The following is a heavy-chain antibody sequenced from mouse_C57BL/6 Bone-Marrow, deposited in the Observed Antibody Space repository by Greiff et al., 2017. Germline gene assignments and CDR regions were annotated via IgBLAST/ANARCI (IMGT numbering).Heavy chain of an antibody. D-gene: IGHD4-1*01. CDR2: IDPENGDT. CDR3: TTSRWDGY. Sequence: EVQLQESGAELVRPGASVKLSCTASGFNIKDAYMHWVKQRPEQGLEWIGWIDPENGDTEYASKFQGKATNTADKSATTAYLQLSSLTSEDTAVYYCTTSRWDGYWCQGTLVTVSA. V-gene: IGHV14-4*01. J-gene: IGHJ3*01. CDR1: GFNIKDAY.